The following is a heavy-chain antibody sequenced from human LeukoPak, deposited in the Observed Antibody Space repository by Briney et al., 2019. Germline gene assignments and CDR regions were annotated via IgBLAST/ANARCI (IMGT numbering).Heavy chain of an antibody. CDR1: GFTFNNYW. V-gene: IGHV3-7*01. CDR3: ARDIPGGASFLDQ. CDR2: IHESGSYQ. J-gene: IGHJ5*02. D-gene: IGHD5-18*01. Sequence: GGSLRLSCAASGFTFNNYWMTWVRQAPGKGLEWVAHIHESGSYQNYVDSVKGRFTVSRDNTKSALHLQMSNLRAEDTAVYYCARDIPGGASFLDQWGQGTLVTVSS.